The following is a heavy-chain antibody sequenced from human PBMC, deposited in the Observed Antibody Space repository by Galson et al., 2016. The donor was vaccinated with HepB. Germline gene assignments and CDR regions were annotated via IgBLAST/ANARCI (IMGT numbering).Heavy chain of an antibody. J-gene: IGHJ4*02. CDR3: VTGHWGPWRWGDY. Sequence: SLRLSCATSGFIFSNHWMHWVRQTPEKGLVWVSRINSDGSSIGYVDSVKGRFTISRDNAKNTLPLQMNSRKVEDTAVYYCVTGHWGPWRWGDYWGQGTVVTVSS. V-gene: IGHV3-74*01. D-gene: IGHD3-16*01. CDR2: INSDGSSI. CDR1: GFIFSNHW.